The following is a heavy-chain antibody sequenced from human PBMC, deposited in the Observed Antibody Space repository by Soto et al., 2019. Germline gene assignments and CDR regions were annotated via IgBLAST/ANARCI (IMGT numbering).Heavy chain of an antibody. Sequence: EVQLVESGGGLVQPGGSLRLSCAASGFTFNRYWMKWVRQAPGRGLEWMGNINQDGSEKHYVDSVKGRFTISRDNAKDSVSLQMNSLKAEDTAMYYCARGGYDYSTPFDYWGQGTLVTVSS. CDR3: ARGGYDYSTPFDY. V-gene: IGHV3-7*04. CDR2: INQDGSEK. CDR1: GFTFNRYW. J-gene: IGHJ4*02. D-gene: IGHD4-4*01.